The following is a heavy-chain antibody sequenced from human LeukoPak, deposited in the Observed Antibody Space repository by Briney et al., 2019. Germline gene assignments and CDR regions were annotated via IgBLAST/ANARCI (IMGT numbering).Heavy chain of an antibody. CDR3: ARGRIQQWIREIDYIDY. CDR2: INPNSGGT. CDR1: GDTFTSYY. Sequence: ASVKVSCKASGDTFTSYYMHWVRQAPGQGLEWMGWINPNSGGTNYAQKFQGRVTMTRDTSISTAYMELSRLRSDDTAVYYCARGRIQQWIREIDYIDYWGRGTLVTVSS. J-gene: IGHJ4*02. V-gene: IGHV1-2*02. D-gene: IGHD5-18*01.